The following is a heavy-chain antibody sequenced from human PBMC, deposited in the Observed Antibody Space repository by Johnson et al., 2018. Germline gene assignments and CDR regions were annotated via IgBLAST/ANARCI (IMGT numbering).Heavy chain of an antibody. Sequence: EVQLWESGGGVVRHGGSLRLSCAASGFTFSSYAMSWVRQAPGKGLEWVSAISGSGGSTYYADSVKGRFTISRDNSKNTLYLQMNSRRAEDTAVYYCAKESRWDITGTTADAFDIWGQGTMVTVSS. CDR3: AKESRWDITGTTADAFDI. J-gene: IGHJ3*02. CDR1: GFTFSSYA. CDR2: ISGSGGST. V-gene: IGHV3-23*01. D-gene: IGHD1-7*01.